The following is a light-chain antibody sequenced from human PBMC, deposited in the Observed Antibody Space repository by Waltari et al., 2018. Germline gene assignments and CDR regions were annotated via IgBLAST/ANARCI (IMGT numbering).Light chain of an antibody. Sequence: DIVMTQSPLSLSVTPGQPASISCKSSQSLLHSDGKTSLHWYLQKPGQSPQLLISDVSSRFSGVPDRFGGSGSGTDFTLKISRVEAEDVGVYYCMQGIDLPRTFGQGTKVEIK. CDR3: MQGIDLPRT. CDR2: DVS. CDR1: QSLLHSDGKTS. J-gene: IGKJ1*01. V-gene: IGKV2-29*02.